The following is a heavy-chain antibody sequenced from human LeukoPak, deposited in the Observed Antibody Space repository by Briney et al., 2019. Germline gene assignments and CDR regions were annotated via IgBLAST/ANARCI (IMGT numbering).Heavy chain of an antibody. CDR3: ARDLRTYCSSTSCPYYFDY. Sequence: ASVKVSCKASGYTFTGYYMHWVRQAPGQGLEWMGWINPNSGGTNYAQKFQGRVTMTRDTSISIAYMELSRLRSDDTAVYYCARDLRTYCSSTSCPYYFDYWGQGTLVTVSS. J-gene: IGHJ4*02. CDR2: INPNSGGT. CDR1: GYTFTGYY. V-gene: IGHV1-2*02. D-gene: IGHD2-2*01.